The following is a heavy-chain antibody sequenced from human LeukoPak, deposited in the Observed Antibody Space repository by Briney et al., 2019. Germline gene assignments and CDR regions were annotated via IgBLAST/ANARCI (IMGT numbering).Heavy chain of an antibody. CDR3: ARGDPYCSGGSCYSYNWFDP. V-gene: IGHV4-39*07. Sequence: SETLSLTCTASGGSISSSSYYWGWIRQPPGKGLEWIGSIYYSGSTYYNPSLKSRVTISVDTSKNQFSLKLSSVTAADTAVYYCARGDPYCSGGSCYSYNWFDPWGQGTLVTVSS. D-gene: IGHD2-15*01. CDR1: GGSISSSSYY. CDR2: IYYSGST. J-gene: IGHJ5*02.